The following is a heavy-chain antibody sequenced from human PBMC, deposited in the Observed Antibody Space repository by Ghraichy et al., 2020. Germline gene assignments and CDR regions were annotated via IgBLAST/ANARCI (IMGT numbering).Heavy chain of an antibody. CDR2: ISSVSHMI. V-gene: IGHV3-48*02. CDR3: ARADRSERPCSGATCYAGFYYGLDV. Sequence: GGSLRLSCAASGFSFDIYSMNWVRQAPGKGLEWVAYISSVSHMIYYADSVKGRFTVSRDNDKNSLVLEMNGLRDEDTAVYYCARADRSERPCSGATCYAGFYYGLDVWGPGTTVTVSS. CDR1: GFSFDIYS. D-gene: IGHD2-2*01. J-gene: IGHJ6*02.